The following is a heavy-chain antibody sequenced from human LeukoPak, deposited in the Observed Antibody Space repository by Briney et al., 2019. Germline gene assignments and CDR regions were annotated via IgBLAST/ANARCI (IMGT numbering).Heavy chain of an antibody. V-gene: IGHV6-1*01. CDR3: ARERLGFFGSSPNFDY. J-gene: IGHJ4*02. CDR2: TYYRSKWYN. D-gene: IGHD3-16*01. Sequence: SQTLSLTCAISGDSVSSNSAAWNWIRRSPSRGLEWLGRTYYRSKWYNDYAVSVKSRITINPDTSKNQFSLQLNSVTPEDTAVYYCARERLGFFGSSPNFDYWGQGTLVTVSS. CDR1: GDSVSSNSAA.